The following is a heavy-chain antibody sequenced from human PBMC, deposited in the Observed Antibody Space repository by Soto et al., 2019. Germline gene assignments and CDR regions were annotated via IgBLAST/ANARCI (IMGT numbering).Heavy chain of an antibody. J-gene: IGHJ5*02. Sequence: ASVKVSCKASGYTFTSYGIHWVRQAPGQRLEWMGWSNAANGDTKYSPKFQGRVTITRDTSASTAYMELSSLRSEDAAVYYCVRRHVSATGIDWFDPWGQGTLVTVSS. CDR3: VRRHVSATGIDWFDP. D-gene: IGHD6-13*01. CDR1: GYTFTSYG. CDR2: SNAANGDT. V-gene: IGHV1-3*01.